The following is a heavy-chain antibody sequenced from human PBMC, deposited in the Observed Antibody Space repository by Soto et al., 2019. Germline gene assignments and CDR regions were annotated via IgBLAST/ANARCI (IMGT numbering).Heavy chain of an antibody. J-gene: IGHJ1*01. CDR2: ISGSGGST. CDR3: ARSEDSSGWYEYFQH. D-gene: IGHD6-19*01. Sequence: GGSLRLSCAASGFTFSSYAMSWVRQAPGKGLEWVSAISGSGGSTYYADSVRGRFTISRDNSKNTLYLQMNSLRAEDTAVYYCARSEDSSGWYEYFQHWGQGTLVTVSS. V-gene: IGHV3-23*01. CDR1: GFTFSSYA.